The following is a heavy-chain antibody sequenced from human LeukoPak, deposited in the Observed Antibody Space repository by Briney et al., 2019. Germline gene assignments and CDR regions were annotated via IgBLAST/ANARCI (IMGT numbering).Heavy chain of an antibody. V-gene: IGHV1-2*02. CDR3: ARVGNVDTAMVHYYYYGMDV. CDR1: GYTFTGYY. D-gene: IGHD5-18*01. CDR2: INPNSGGT. J-gene: IGHJ6*02. Sequence: ASVKVSCKASGYTFTGYYMHWVRQAPGQGLEWMGWINPNSGGTNYAQKFQGRVTMTRDTSISTAYMELSRLRCDDTAVYYCARVGNVDTAMVHYYYYGMDVWGQGTTVTVSS.